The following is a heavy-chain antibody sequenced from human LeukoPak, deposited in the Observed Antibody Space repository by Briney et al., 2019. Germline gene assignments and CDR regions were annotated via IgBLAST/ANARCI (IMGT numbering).Heavy chain of an antibody. D-gene: IGHD2-2*02. CDR2: INPNSGGT. Sequence: GASVKVSCKASGYTFTGYYMHWVRQAPGQGLEWMGWINPNSGGTNYAQKFQGRVTMTRDTSISTAYMGLSRLRSDDTAVYYCAGLLGYCSSTSCYTDHNFDYWGQGTLVTVSS. CDR1: GYTFTGYY. J-gene: IGHJ4*02. V-gene: IGHV1-2*02. CDR3: AGLLGYCSSTSCYTDHNFDY.